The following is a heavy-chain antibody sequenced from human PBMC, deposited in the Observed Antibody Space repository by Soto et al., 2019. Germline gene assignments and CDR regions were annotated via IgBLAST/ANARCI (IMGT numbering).Heavy chain of an antibody. CDR2: FYTGGSP. Sequence: PSETLSLTCAVSDASITSYYWTWIRQAPGKGLEWIGHFYTGGSPNYNPSLRGRAAISVDMSNNQVSLSLSSVTASDTAVYYCARIISGAFDPWGRGTLVTVSS. V-gene: IGHV4-4*09. CDR1: DASITSYY. J-gene: IGHJ5*02. CDR3: ARIISGAFDP. D-gene: IGHD3-3*02.